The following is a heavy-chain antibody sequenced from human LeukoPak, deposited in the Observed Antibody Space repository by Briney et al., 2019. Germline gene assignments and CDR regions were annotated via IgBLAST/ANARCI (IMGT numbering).Heavy chain of an antibody. CDR1: GFTFSSYG. D-gene: IGHD6-19*01. Sequence: GRSLRLSCAASGFTFSSYGMHWVRQAPGKGLEWVAVIWYDGSNKYYADSVKGRFTISRDNSKNTLYLQMNSLRAEDTAVYYYARGGKDSSGWYGVDYWGQGTLVTVSS. J-gene: IGHJ4*02. V-gene: IGHV3-33*01. CDR2: IWYDGSNK. CDR3: ARGGKDSSGWYGVDY.